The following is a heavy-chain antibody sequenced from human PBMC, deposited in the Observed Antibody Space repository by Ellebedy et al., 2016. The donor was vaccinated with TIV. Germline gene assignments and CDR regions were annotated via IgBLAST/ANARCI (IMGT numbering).Heavy chain of an antibody. D-gene: IGHD6-19*01. CDR2: IYYIGST. CDR1: GGSASSGSYY. Sequence: MPGGSLRPSCTVSGGSASSGSYYWSWIRQPPGKGLEWIAVIYYIGSTNYNPSLKSRVTISVDTSKNQFSLKLSSVTAADTAVYYCARERAEWLGRGVDYWGQGTLVTVSS. J-gene: IGHJ4*02. V-gene: IGHV4-61*01. CDR3: ARERAEWLGRGVDY.